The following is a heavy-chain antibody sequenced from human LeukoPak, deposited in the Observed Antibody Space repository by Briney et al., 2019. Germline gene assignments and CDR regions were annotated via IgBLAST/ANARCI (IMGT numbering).Heavy chain of an antibody. CDR1: GGSISSGGYY. Sequence: SETLSLTCTVSGGSISSGGYYWSWIRQPPGKGLEWIGYIYHSGSTYYNPSLKSRVTISVDTSKNQFSLKLSSVTAADTAVYYCARGRHHPYDSSGYGLGFGVWYFDYWGQGTLVTVSS. J-gene: IGHJ4*02. CDR2: IYHSGST. V-gene: IGHV4-30-2*01. CDR3: ARGRHHPYDSSGYGLGFGVWYFDY. D-gene: IGHD3-22*01.